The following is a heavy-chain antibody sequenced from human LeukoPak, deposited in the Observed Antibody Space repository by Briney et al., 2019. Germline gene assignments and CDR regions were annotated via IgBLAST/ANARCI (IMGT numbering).Heavy chain of an antibody. Sequence: PGGSLRLSCAASGFTFSSSALSWVRQAPGKGLEWVSAISGSGISTYYADSVRGRFTISRDNSKNTLYLQMSSLRPEDTALYYCATHCTSASCYAYWGQGTLVTVSS. V-gene: IGHV3-23*01. CDR1: GFTFSSSA. CDR2: ISGSGIST. D-gene: IGHD2-2*01. CDR3: ATHCTSASCYAY. J-gene: IGHJ4*02.